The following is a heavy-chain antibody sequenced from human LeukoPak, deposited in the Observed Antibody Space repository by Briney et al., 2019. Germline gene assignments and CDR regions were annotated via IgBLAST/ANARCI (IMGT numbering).Heavy chain of an antibody. CDR2: MNPNSGNT. V-gene: IGHV1-8*01. CDR1: GYTFTSYD. J-gene: IGHJ6*03. Sequence: ASVKVSCKASGYTFTSYDINWVRQATGQGLEWMGWMNPNSGNTGYAQKFQGRVTMTRNTSISTAYMELSRLRSEDTAVYYCARGTRSYYYDSSGSGRVYYYYYMDVWGKGTTVTVSS. CDR3: ARGTRSYYYDSSGSGRVYYYYYMDV. D-gene: IGHD3-22*01.